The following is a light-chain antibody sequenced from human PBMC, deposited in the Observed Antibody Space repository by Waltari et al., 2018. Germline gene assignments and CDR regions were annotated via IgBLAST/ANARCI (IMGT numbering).Light chain of an antibody. CDR1: GSNIGDNY. CDR3: AAWDDSLSGRV. CDR2: RDD. V-gene: IGLV1-47*01. Sequence: QSVLTQPPSASGTPGQRVTISCSGSGSNIGDNYVYWYHQLPGMAPKLLIYRDDERPSWVPDRLSGSKSGTSASLAISGLRSEDAGDYCCAAWDDSLSGRVFGGGTKLTVL. J-gene: IGLJ3*02.